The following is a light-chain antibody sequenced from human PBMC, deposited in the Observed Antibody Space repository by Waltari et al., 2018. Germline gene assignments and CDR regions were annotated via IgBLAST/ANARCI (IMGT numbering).Light chain of an antibody. CDR3: QQYYSSPIS. Sequence: EIVMTQSPDSLAVSLGERAAINCKSSRSVLYNSNTKNYLAWYQQKPRQPPKLLINWASSRESGVPDRFSGSGSGTDFTLTISSLQAEDVAVYYCQQYYSSPISFGQGTRLEIK. J-gene: IGKJ5*01. CDR2: WAS. CDR1: RSVLYNSNTKNY. V-gene: IGKV4-1*01.